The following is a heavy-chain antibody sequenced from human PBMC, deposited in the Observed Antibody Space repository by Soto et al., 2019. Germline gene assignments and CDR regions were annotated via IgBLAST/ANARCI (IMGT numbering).Heavy chain of an antibody. Sequence: LSLTCTVSGASISGFYWSWIRKSAGKGLEWIGRIYATGTTDYNPSLKSRVMMSVDTSKKQFSLKLRPVTAADTAVYYCVRDGTKTLRDWFDPWGQGISVTVSS. V-gene: IGHV4-4*07. CDR1: GASISGFY. CDR3: VRDGTKTLRDWFDP. CDR2: IYATGTT. J-gene: IGHJ5*02. D-gene: IGHD1-26*01.